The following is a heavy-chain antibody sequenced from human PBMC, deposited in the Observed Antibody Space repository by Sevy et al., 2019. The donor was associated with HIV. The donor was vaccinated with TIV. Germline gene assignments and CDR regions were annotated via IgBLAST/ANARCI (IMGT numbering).Heavy chain of an antibody. CDR1: GFTFSSYG. D-gene: IGHD3-10*01. CDR2: ISYDGSNK. J-gene: IGHJ4*02. CDR3: AKGPYYYGSGSYPVY. Sequence: GGSLRLSCAASGFTFSSYGMHWVRQAPGKGLEWVAVISYDGSNKYYADSVKGRFTISRDNSKNTLYPQMNSLRAEDTAVYYCAKGPYYYGSGSYPVYWGQGTLVTVSS. V-gene: IGHV3-30*18.